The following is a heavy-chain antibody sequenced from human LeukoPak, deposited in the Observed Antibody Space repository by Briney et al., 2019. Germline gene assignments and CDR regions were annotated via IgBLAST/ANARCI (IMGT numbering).Heavy chain of an antibody. V-gene: IGHV1-2*02. J-gene: IGHJ4*02. Sequence: GASVKVSCKTSGYTFTDYYMHWVRQAPGQGLEWMGWINSNSGGPKYAQKFQGRVTMTRDTSIGTVYMELNTLISDDTAVYYCARYLSGYDYFDFWGQGTLVTVSS. CDR3: ARYLSGYDYFDF. CDR1: GYTFTDYY. CDR2: INSNSGGP. D-gene: IGHD5-12*01.